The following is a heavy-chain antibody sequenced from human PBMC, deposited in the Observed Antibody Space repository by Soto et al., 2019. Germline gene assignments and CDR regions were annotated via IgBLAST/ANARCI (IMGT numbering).Heavy chain of an antibody. CDR1: GGSISSSSYY. J-gene: IGHJ3*02. CDR2: IYYSGST. Sequence: SETLSLTCTVSGGSISSSSYYWGWIRQPPGKGLEWIGSIYYSGSTYYNPSPKSRVTISVDTSKNQFSLKLSSVTAADTAVYYCARTYLRKNDDFDIWGQGTMVTVSS. CDR3: ARTYLRKNDDFDI. D-gene: IGHD5-12*01. V-gene: IGHV4-39*01.